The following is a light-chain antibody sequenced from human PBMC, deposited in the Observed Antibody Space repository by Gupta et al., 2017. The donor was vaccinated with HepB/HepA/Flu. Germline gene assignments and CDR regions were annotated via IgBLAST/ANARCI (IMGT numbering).Light chain of an antibody. CDR2: EIS. Sequence: DIVLTQTPLPLSVTPGQPAHIPCKSRQSLLHSDGKTYLYWYLQKPGQPPQLLIYEISNRFSGVPDRCSGSGSGTDFTLKVSRVDAEDAGVYYCMQTIQAPITFGQGTRLGIK. CDR1: QSLLHSDGKTY. J-gene: IGKJ5*01. V-gene: IGKV2D-29*01. CDR3: MQTIQAPIT.